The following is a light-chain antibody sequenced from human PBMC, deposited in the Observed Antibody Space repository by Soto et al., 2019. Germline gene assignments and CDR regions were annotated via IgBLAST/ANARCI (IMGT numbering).Light chain of an antibody. V-gene: IGLV1-44*01. J-gene: IGLJ2*01. CDR3: AAWDDSLSGPV. CDR1: SSTIGSNP. CDR2: SHA. Sequence: SVLTQPPSASGTPGQRVTISCSGSSSTIGSNPVNWYQQVPGTAPKLLIYSHAQRPSGVPDRFSGSKSGTSASLAISGLQSEDEADYSCAAWDDSLSGPVFGGGTQLTVL.